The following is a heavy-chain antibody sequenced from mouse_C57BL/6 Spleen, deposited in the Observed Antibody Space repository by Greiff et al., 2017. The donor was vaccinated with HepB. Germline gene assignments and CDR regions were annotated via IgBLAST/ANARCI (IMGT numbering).Heavy chain of an antibody. CDR2: IYPGSGRT. Sequence: QVQLQQSGAELVKPGASVKMSCKASGYTFTSYWITWVKQRPGQGLEWIGDIYPGSGRTNYNEKFKSKATLTVDTSSSTAYMQISSLTSKDSAVYYCASEAHATYAMDYWGQGPSVIVSS. CDR1: GYTFTSYW. CDR3: ASEAHATYAMDY. D-gene: IGHD3-2*02. J-gene: IGHJ4*01. V-gene: IGHV1-55*01.